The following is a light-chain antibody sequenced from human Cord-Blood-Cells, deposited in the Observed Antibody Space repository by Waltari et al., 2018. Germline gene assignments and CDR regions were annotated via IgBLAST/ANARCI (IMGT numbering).Light chain of an antibody. J-gene: IGKJ3*01. CDR2: GAS. Sequence: EIVLTQSPGTLSLSPGESATLSCRASQSVSSSYLAWYQQKPGQAPRPLIYGASSRATGIPDRFSGSGSGTDFTLTISRLEPEDFAVYYCQQYGSSPFTFGPGTKVDIK. CDR1: QSVSSSY. CDR3: QQYGSSPFT. V-gene: IGKV3-20*01.